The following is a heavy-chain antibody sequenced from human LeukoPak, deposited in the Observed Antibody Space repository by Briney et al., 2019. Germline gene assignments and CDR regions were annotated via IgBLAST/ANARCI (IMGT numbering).Heavy chain of an antibody. CDR1: GYTLTELS. D-gene: IGHD3-16*01. Sequence: ASVKVSCKVPGYTLTELSLHWVRQAAGKGLEWMGGFEPEDGERVYAQTFQGRVAMTEDTSTDTAYMELSGLTSEDTAVYYCVTLGGGVPIAIVDYWGQGTLVTVSS. V-gene: IGHV1-24*01. CDR3: VTLGGGVPIAIVDY. J-gene: IGHJ4*02. CDR2: FEPEDGER.